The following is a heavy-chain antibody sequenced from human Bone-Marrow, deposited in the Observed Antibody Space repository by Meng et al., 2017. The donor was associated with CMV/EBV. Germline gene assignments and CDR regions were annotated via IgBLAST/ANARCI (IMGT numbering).Heavy chain of an antibody. V-gene: IGHV3-21*01. CDR3: ARDAVYAIKAY. Sequence: GGSLRLSCAASGFTFSSFTMNWVRQAPGKGLEWVSSISDSSSYIYYADSVKGRFTISRDNAKNSLYLQMHSLRAEDTAVYYCARDAVYAIKAYWGQGTLVTVSS. D-gene: IGHD2-8*01. CDR1: GFTFSSFT. J-gene: IGHJ4*02. CDR2: ISDSSSYI.